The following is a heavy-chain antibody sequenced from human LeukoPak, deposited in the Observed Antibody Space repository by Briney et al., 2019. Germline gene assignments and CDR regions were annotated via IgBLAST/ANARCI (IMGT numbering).Heavy chain of an antibody. J-gene: IGHJ5*02. Sequence: GGSLRLSCAASGFTFSSYSMNWVRQSPGKGLERVSSITNSGSFIYYADSVKGRFTISRDNANNSLYLQMNSLRVEDTAVYYCARDSHGSGWTINWFDPWGQGTLVTVSS. CDR2: ITNSGSFI. CDR3: ARDSHGSGWTINWFDP. V-gene: IGHV3-21*01. D-gene: IGHD6-25*01. CDR1: GFTFSSYS.